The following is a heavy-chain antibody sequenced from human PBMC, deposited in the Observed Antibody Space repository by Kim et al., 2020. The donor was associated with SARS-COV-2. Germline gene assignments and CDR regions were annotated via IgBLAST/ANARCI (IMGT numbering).Heavy chain of an antibody. CDR1: GFTFSSYA. J-gene: IGHJ4*02. CDR2: IIASGGST. D-gene: IGHD6-13*01. Sequence: GGSLRLSCAASGFTFSSYAMSWVRQAPGKGLEWVSSIIASGGSTSYADSVKGRFSISRDNSKNTLYLQMNSLRDEDSAVYYCAQVRSGSWFSDYCGQGTL. V-gene: IGHV3-23*01. CDR3: AQVRSGSWFSDY.